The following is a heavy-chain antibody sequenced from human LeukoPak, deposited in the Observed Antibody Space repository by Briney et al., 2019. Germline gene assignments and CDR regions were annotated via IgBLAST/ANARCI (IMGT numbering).Heavy chain of an antibody. CDR2: IVGDSTDP. Sequence: ASVKVSCKASGFTFTSSSIQWIRQARGQRLQWIGWIVGDSTDPYYAQRFQERVTIARDMSTSTAYLELSSLRSEDTAVYYCAADPDTTMAFDCWGQGTLVTVSS. D-gene: IGHD5-18*01. V-gene: IGHV1-58*02. CDR1: GFTFTSSS. J-gene: IGHJ4*02. CDR3: AADPDTTMAFDC.